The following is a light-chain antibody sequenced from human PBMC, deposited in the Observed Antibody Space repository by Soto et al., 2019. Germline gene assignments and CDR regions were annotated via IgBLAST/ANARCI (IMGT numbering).Light chain of an antibody. V-gene: IGKV1-39*01. CDR2: AAS. CDR3: QQSYSTPRT. CDR1: QSISSY. Sequence: DIQMTQSPSSLSASVGDRVTITCRASQSISSYLNWYQQKPGKAPKLLIYAASSLHSGVPSRFSGSGAGTDVTLTLSSLQPEDFAPYYCQQSYSTPRTFGQGTKVEL. J-gene: IGKJ1*01.